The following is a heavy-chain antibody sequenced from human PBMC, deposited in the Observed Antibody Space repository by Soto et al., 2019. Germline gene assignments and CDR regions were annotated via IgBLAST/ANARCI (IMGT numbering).Heavy chain of an antibody. D-gene: IGHD3-22*01. CDR3: ARGIKLAIVVVITGEDY. Sequence: PGGSLRLSXAASGFTFSSYAMHWVRQAPGKGLEWVAVISYDGSNKYYADSVKGRFTISRDNSKNTLYLQMNSLRAEDTAVYYCARGIKLAIVVVITGEDYWGQGTLVTVSS. CDR2: ISYDGSNK. CDR1: GFTFSSYA. V-gene: IGHV3-30-3*01. J-gene: IGHJ4*02.